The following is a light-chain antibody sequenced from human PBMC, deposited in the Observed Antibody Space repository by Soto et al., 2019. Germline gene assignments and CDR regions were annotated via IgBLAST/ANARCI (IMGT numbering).Light chain of an antibody. CDR3: QQRNVWPPIT. J-gene: IGKJ5*01. CDR1: QSLHTS. Sequence: EVVLTQSPATLSLSPGERATLSCRASQSLHTSLAWYQQKSGKPPRLVIYDSTLRANGVPDRFGGSRSGTEFTLTINSLEPEDFAVYYCQQRNVWPPITFGQGTRLEIK. CDR2: DST. V-gene: IGKV3-11*01.